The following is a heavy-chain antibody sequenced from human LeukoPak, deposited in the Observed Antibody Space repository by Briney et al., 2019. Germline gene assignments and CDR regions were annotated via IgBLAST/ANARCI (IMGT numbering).Heavy chain of an antibody. Sequence: GEYLQISCKGSGYSFTSYWIGWVRQMPGKGLEWMGIIYPGDSDTRYSPSFQGQVTISADKSISTAYLQWSSLKASDTAMYYCARQTVVAATGNYYYYMDVGGKGTTVTVSS. D-gene: IGHD2-15*01. CDR2: IYPGDSDT. CDR1: GYSFTSYW. V-gene: IGHV5-51*01. J-gene: IGHJ6*03. CDR3: ARQTVVAATGNYYYYMDV.